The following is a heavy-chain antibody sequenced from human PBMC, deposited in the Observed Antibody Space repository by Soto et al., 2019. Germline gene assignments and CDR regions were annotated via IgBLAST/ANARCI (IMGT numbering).Heavy chain of an antibody. V-gene: IGHV3-30-3*01. CDR3: ARGTVPDY. D-gene: IGHD4-17*01. J-gene: IGHJ4*02. CDR2: ISYDGSNK. CDR1: GFTFSSYA. Sequence: GGSLRLSCAASGFTFSSYAMHWVRQAPGKGLEWVAVISYDGSNKYYAGSVKGRFTISRDNSKNTLYLQMNSLRAEDTAVYYCARGTVPDYWGQGTLVTVSS.